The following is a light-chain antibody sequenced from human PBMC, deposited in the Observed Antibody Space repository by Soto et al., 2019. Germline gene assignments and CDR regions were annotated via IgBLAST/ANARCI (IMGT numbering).Light chain of an antibody. V-gene: IGLV6-57*04. Sequence: NFMLTQPHSVSESPGKTVTISCTRTSGNIASNYVQWYQQRPGSAPTTVIYEDDQRPSGVPDRFSGSIDSSSNSASLTVSGLKTEDEADYYCQSLESSHWVFGGGTKLTVL. CDR1: SGNIASNY. J-gene: IGLJ3*02. CDR2: EDD. CDR3: QSLESSHWV.